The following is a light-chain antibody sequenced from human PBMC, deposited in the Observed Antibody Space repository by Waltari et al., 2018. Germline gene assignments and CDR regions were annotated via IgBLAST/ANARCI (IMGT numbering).Light chain of an antibody. J-gene: IGLJ3*02. CDR2: VNSDGSH. Sequence: QLVLTQSPSASASLGASVKPTCTLTGEYSAYAIAWHQQQPEKGPRYLMNVNSDGSHDKADGIPERFSGSSAGAERYLIISRLQSDDEADYFCQTLGMNIQVFGGGTRLTVL. CDR1: GEYSAYA. CDR3: QTLGMNIQV. V-gene: IGLV4-69*01.